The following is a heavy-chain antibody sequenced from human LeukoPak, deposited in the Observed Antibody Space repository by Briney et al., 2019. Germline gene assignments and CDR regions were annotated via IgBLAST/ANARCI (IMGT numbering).Heavy chain of an antibody. V-gene: IGHV4-39*07. J-gene: IGHJ4*02. D-gene: IGHD6-13*01. CDR2: IYYSGST. CDR1: GGSISSSSYY. CDR3: AREYSNSWYYLDY. Sequence: SETLSLTCTVSGGSISSSSYYWGWIRQPPGKGLEWIGSIYYSGSTYYNPSLKSRVTISVDTSKSQFSLKLSSVTAADTAVYYCAREYSNSWYYLDYWGQGTLVTVSS.